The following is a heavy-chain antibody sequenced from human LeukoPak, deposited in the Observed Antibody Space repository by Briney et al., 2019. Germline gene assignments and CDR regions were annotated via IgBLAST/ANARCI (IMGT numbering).Heavy chain of an antibody. CDR1: GGSISSYY. D-gene: IGHD6-13*01. V-gene: IGHV4-4*07. J-gene: IGHJ4*02. CDR3: ARDSLPGIAAAWYVY. Sequence: PSETLSLTCTVSGGSISSYYWSWIRQPAGKGLEWIGRSYTSGSTNYNPSLKSRVTMSVDTSKNQFSLKLSSVTAADTAVYYCARDSLPGIAAAWYVYWGQGTLVTVSS. CDR2: SYTSGST.